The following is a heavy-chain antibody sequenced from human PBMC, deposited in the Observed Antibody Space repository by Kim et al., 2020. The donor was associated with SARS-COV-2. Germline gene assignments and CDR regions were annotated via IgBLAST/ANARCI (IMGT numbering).Heavy chain of an antibody. D-gene: IGHD5-12*01. CDR1: GYTFTNYY. Sequence: ASVKVSCKASGYTFTNYYMHWVRQAPGQGLEWMGTINPSGGSTYYAQKFQGRVTMTRDTSTSTVYMVLSSLRSEDTAVYYCARDRGYSGYEDSTGYYYGMDVWGQGTTVTVSS. CDR2: INPSGGST. CDR3: ARDRGYSGYEDSTGYYYGMDV. V-gene: IGHV1-46*01. J-gene: IGHJ6*02.